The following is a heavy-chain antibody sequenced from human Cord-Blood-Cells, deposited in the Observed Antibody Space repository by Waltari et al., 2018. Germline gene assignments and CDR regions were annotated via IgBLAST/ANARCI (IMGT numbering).Heavy chain of an antibody. CDR2: IYTSGST. Sequence: QVQLQESGPGLVKPSETLSLTCTFSGGSLSTYYLRWFRLPDGTGLDWIGRIYTSGSTNYNPSLKSRVTMSVDTSKNQFSLKLSSVTAADTAGYYCARDHGRKHYYDSSGYGGGYFDLWGRGTLVTVSS. V-gene: IGHV4-4*07. D-gene: IGHD3-22*01. CDR1: GGSLSTYY. J-gene: IGHJ2*01. CDR3: ARDHGRKHYYDSSGYGGGYFDL.